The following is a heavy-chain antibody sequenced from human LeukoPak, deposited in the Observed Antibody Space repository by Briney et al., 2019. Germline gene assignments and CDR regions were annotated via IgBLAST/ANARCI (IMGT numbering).Heavy chain of an antibody. Sequence: GGSLRLSCAASGFNFSSYGMHWVRQAPGKGLEWVTSIWFDGSNIHYADSVKGRVIISRDNSKSALYLQMNSLRAEDSAIYYCARDSLPMAVTGPFDHWGQGALVTVSS. J-gene: IGHJ4*02. CDR1: GFNFSSYG. CDR3: ARDSLPMAVTGPFDH. D-gene: IGHD6-19*01. V-gene: IGHV3-33*01. CDR2: IWFDGSNI.